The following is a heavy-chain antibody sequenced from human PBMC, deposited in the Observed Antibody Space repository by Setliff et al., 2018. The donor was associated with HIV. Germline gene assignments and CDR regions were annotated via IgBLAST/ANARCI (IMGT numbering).Heavy chain of an antibody. Sequence: NPSETLSLTCTVSRDSIRNGAYYWGWIRQPPGKGLEWIGSIYYSGSAYYNPSFKSRVTLSVDTSENQFSLRLSSVTAADTAVYFCARGGTVSADFDSWGQGTLVTVSS. J-gene: IGHJ4*02. D-gene: IGHD6-19*01. CDR2: IYYSGSA. CDR3: ARGGTVSADFDS. V-gene: IGHV4-39*07. CDR1: RDSIRNGAYY.